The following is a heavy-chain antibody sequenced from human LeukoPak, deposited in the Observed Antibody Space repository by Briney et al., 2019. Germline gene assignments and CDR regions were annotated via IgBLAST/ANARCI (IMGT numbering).Heavy chain of an antibody. V-gene: IGHV4-59*08. D-gene: IGHD4-17*01. CDR3: ASYRGSTVFGY. CDR2: IYYSGST. J-gene: IGHJ4*02. Sequence: SETLSLTCTVSGGSINNYYWSWIRQPPGKGLEWIGYIYYSGSTNYNPSLKSRVTISVDTSENQFSLKLSSVTAADTAVYYCASYRGSTVFGYWGQGTLVTVSS. CDR1: GGSINNYY.